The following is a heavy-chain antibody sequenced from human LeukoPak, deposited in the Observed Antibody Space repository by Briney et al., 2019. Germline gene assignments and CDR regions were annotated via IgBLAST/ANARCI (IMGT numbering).Heavy chain of an antibody. CDR2: ISYDGSNK. V-gene: IGHV3-30*04. CDR1: GFTFSSYA. CDR3: ACYASLDY. J-gene: IGHJ4*02. Sequence: GGSLRLSCAASGFTFSSYAMHWVRQAPGKGLEWVAVISYDGSNKYYADSVKGRFTISRDNSKNTLYLQMNSLRAEDTAVYYCACYASLDYWGQGTLVTVSS. D-gene: IGHD2-15*01.